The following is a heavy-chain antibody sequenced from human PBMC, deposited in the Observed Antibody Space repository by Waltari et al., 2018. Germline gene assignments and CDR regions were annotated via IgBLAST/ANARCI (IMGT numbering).Heavy chain of an antibody. V-gene: IGHV4-34*01. D-gene: IGHD2-2*02. Sequence: QVQLQQWGAGLLKPSETLSLTCAVYGGSFSGYYWSWIRQPPGKGLEWIGEINHSGSTNYNPSLKSRVTISVDTSKNQFSLKLSSVTAADTAVYYCARGKYRGIDYWGQGTLVTVSS. CDR2: INHSGST. J-gene: IGHJ4*02. CDR1: GGSFSGYY. CDR3: ARGKYRGIDY.